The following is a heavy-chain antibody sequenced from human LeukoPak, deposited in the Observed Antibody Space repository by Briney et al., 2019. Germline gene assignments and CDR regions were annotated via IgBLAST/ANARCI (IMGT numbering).Heavy chain of an antibody. V-gene: IGHV3-30*03. CDR1: GFTFSSYA. CDR3: ARDRKAVSGALDY. J-gene: IGHJ4*02. CDR2: MSYDGSNK. D-gene: IGHD6-19*01. Sequence: GGSLRLSCAASGFTFSSYAMSWVRQAPGKGLEWVAVMSYDGSNKYYVDSVKGRFTISRDNSNKTLYLQMHSLRSEDTAVYYCARDRKAVSGALDYWGQGTLVTVSS.